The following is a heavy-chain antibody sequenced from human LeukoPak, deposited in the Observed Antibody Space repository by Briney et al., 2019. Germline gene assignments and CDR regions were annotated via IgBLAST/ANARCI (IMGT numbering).Heavy chain of an antibody. CDR1: AFTFDAYA. V-gene: IGHV3-9*03. J-gene: IGHJ4*02. CDR2: ISWNSGSI. D-gene: IGHD6-13*01. Sequence: GRSLRLSCAASAFTFDAYAMHWARQAPGKGLEWVSGISWNSGSIAYADSVKGRFTISRDNAKNSLYLQMNSLRVEDMALYYCAKALYSSSWRLSPFDYWGQGTLVTVSS. CDR3: AKALYSSSWRLSPFDY.